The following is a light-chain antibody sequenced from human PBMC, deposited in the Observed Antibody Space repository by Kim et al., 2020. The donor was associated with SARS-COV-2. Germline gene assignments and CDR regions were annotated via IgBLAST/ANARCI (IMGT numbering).Light chain of an antibody. CDR3: CSYAGSYTLI. J-gene: IGLJ2*01. V-gene: IGLV2-11*01. CDR2: DVS. CDR1: SSDVGVYNY. Sequence: GQSVTISCTGTSSDVGVYNYVSWYQQHRGKAPKLMIYDVSKRPSGVPDRFSGSKSGNTASLTISGLQAEDEGDYYCCSYAGSYTLIFGGGTQLTVL.